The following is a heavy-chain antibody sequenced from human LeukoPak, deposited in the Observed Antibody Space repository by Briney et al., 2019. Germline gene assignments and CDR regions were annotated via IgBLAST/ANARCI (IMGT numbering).Heavy chain of an antibody. CDR1: GFTFSSYG. D-gene: IGHD3-22*01. J-gene: IGHJ4*02. Sequence: GGSLRLSCAASGFTFSSYGMHWVRQAPGKGLEWVAVIWYDGSNKYYADSVKGRFTISRDNSKNTLYLQMNSLRAEDTAVYYCARDSYDSSGYPDYRGQGTLVTVSS. CDR2: IWYDGSNK. V-gene: IGHV3-33*01. CDR3: ARDSYDSSGYPDY.